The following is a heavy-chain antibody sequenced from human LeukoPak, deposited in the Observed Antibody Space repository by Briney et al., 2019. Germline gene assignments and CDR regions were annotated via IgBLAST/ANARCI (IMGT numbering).Heavy chain of an antibody. CDR2: IIPIFGTA. Sequence: SVTVSCKASGGTFSSYAISWVRQAPGQGLEWMGGIIPIFGTANYAQKFQGRVTITTDESTSTAYMELSSLRSEDTAVYYCARAGYSYGLAYYYYMDVWGKGTTVTVSS. CDR1: GGTFSSYA. J-gene: IGHJ6*03. V-gene: IGHV1-69*05. D-gene: IGHD5-18*01. CDR3: ARAGYSYGLAYYYYMDV.